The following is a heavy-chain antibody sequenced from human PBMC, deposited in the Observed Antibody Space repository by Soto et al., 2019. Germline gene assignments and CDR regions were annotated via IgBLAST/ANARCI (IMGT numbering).Heavy chain of an antibody. CDR3: ARGPAPDYYYMDV. V-gene: IGHV4-34*01. J-gene: IGHJ6*03. CDR2: IKHSGST. Sequence: SETLSLTCAVHGGSFSGYYWSWIRRPPGKALEWIGEIKHSGSTNYNPSLKSRVTISVDTSKNQFSLRLSSVTAADTAVYYCARGPAPDYYYMDVWGKGTTVTVSS. CDR1: GGSFSGYY.